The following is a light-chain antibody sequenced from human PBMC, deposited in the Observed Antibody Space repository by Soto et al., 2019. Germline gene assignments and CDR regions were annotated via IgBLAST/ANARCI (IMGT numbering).Light chain of an antibody. CDR3: CSYAGSYIYV. CDR1: SSDVGAYKY. J-gene: IGLJ1*01. CDR2: DVS. V-gene: IGLV2-11*01. Sequence: ALTQPRSVSGSPGQSVSISCTGTSSDVGAYKYISWYQQRPGTAPKLMIYDVSKRPSGVPDRFSGSKSGNTASLIISGLQAEDGADYYCCSYAGSYIYVFGTGTKVTVL.